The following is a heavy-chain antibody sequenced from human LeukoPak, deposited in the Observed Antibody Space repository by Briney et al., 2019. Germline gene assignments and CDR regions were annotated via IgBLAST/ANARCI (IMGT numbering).Heavy chain of an antibody. Sequence: GGSLRLSCAASGFTFDDYGMSWVRQAPGKGLEWVSGINWNGGSTGYADSVKGRFTISRDNAKNSLYLQMNSLRAEDTALYYCARGDEYCTNGVCYYFDYWGQGTLVTVSS. V-gene: IGHV3-20*04. CDR1: GFTFDDYG. J-gene: IGHJ4*02. CDR3: ARGDEYCTNGVCYYFDY. CDR2: INWNGGST. D-gene: IGHD2-8*01.